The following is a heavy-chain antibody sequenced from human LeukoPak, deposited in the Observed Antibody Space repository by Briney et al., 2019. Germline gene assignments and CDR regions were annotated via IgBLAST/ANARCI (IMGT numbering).Heavy chain of an antibody. Sequence: PGGSLRLSCAASGFTFSDYYMSWIRQAPGKGLEWVSYISSSSSYTNYADSVKGRFTISRDNAKNSLYLQMNSLRAEDTAVYYCARESPACGEDCYFDYWGQGTLVTVSS. CDR1: GFTFSDYY. CDR2: ISSSSSYT. V-gene: IGHV3-11*06. D-gene: IGHD2-21*02. J-gene: IGHJ4*02. CDR3: ARESPACGEDCYFDY.